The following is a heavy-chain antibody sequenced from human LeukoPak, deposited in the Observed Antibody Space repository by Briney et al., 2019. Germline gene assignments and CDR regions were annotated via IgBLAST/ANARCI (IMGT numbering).Heavy chain of an antibody. V-gene: IGHV4-39*01. CDR1: GDSISSSNCY. CDR3: ARHNADYDILTGYPYCWFDP. D-gene: IGHD3-9*01. J-gene: IGHJ5*02. Sequence: SETLSLTCTVSGDSISSSNCYWGWIRQPPGKGLEWIGSIYFSGGTYYNASLKSRVTISVDTSKNQFSLKLSSVTAADTAVYYCARHNADYDILTGYPYCWFDPWGQGTLVTVSS. CDR2: IYFSGGT.